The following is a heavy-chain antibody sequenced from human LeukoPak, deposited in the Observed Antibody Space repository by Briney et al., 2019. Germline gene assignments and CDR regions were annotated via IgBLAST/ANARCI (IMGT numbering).Heavy chain of an antibody. D-gene: IGHD4-17*01. CDR3: ARDALSDYGDYVGYFDY. V-gene: IGHV4-4*07. CDR1: GGSISSYY. J-gene: IGHJ4*02. Sequence: SETLSLTCTVSGGSISSYYWSWIRQPAGKGLEWIGRIYTSGSTNYNPSLKSRVTMSVDTSKNQFSLRVSSVTAADTAVYYCARDALSDYGDYVGYFDYWGQGTLVTVSS. CDR2: IYTSGST.